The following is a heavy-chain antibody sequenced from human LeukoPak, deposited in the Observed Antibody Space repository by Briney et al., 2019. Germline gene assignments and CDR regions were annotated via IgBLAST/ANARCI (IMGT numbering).Heavy chain of an antibody. CDR1: GGSISSYY. Sequence: SETLSLTCTVSGGSISSYYWSWIRQPAGKGLEWIGRIYTSGSTNYNPSLKSRVTMSVDTFKNQFSLKLSSVTAADTAVYYCARDGEDIVVVPAANHYYYYYYMDVWGKGTTVTVSS. J-gene: IGHJ6*03. D-gene: IGHD2-2*01. V-gene: IGHV4-4*07. CDR3: ARDGEDIVVVPAANHYYYYYYMDV. CDR2: IYTSGST.